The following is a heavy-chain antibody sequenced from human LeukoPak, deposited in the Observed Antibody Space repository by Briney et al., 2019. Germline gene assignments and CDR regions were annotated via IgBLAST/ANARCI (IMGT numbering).Heavy chain of an antibody. Sequence: SETLSLTCTVSGGSISSYYWSWIRQPAGKGLEWIGRIYTSGSTNYNPSLKSRVTMSVDTSKNQFSLKLSSVTAADTAVYYCASELYSSSSGYYYYYTDIWGKGTTVTVSS. CDR1: GGSISSYY. CDR3: ASELYSSSSGYYYYYTDI. V-gene: IGHV4-4*07. J-gene: IGHJ6*03. D-gene: IGHD6-6*01. CDR2: IYTSGST.